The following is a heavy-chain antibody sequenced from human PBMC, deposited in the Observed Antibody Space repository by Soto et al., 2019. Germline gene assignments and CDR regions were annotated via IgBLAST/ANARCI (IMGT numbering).Heavy chain of an antibody. D-gene: IGHD4-4*01. CDR3: ARSRDGYSFYFYYGMDG. CDR2: ILHDGSAE. CDR1: GFTFTNYD. Sequence: PGGSLRLSCAASGFTFTNYDMHRVRQAPGKGLEWMALILHDGSAEYYADSVKGRFAISRDNSKNTLYLQMNSLRAEDTAVYYCARSRDGYSFYFYYGMDGWGQGTTVTVSS. J-gene: IGHJ6*02. V-gene: IGHV3-30*03.